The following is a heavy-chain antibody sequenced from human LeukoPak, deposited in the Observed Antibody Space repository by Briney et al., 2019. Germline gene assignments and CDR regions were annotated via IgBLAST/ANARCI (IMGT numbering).Heavy chain of an antibody. V-gene: IGHV3-23*01. Sequence: GGSLRLSCVASGFTVSSNYMTWVRQAPGKGLEWVSAISGSGGSTYYADSVKGRFTISRDNSKNTLCLQMNSLRAEDTAVYYCAKDGYCSSTSCHNLPMDVWGQGTTVTVSS. CDR1: GFTVSSNY. D-gene: IGHD2-2*02. J-gene: IGHJ6*02. CDR3: AKDGYCSSTSCHNLPMDV. CDR2: ISGSGGST.